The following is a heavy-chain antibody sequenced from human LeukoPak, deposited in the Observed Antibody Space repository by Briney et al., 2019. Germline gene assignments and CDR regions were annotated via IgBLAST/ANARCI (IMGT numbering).Heavy chain of an antibody. Sequence: GASVKVSCKASGYTFSSYGINWVRQAPGEGLEWMGWISAYNGDTIYAQKFQGRVTMTADTSTNTAYMDLRSLRSDDTAVYYCARASGHYYFDSWGQGTLVTVSS. V-gene: IGHV1-18*01. CDR2: ISAYNGDT. CDR1: GYTFSSYG. D-gene: IGHD1-26*01. CDR3: ARASGHYYFDS. J-gene: IGHJ4*02.